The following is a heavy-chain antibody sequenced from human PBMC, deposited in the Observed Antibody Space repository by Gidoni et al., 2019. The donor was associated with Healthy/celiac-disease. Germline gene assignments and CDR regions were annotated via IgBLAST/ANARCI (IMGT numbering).Heavy chain of an antibody. D-gene: IGHD3-9*01. J-gene: IGHJ4*02. CDR1: GFTFSSYG. CDR3: AKDPADILTGYYSFDY. V-gene: IGHV3-30*18. Sequence: QVQLVESGGGVVQPGRSLRLSCAASGFTFSSYGMHWVRQAPGKGLEWVAVISYDGSNKYYADSVKGRFTISRDNSKNTLYLQMNSLRAEDTAVYYCAKDPADILTGYYSFDYWGQGTLVTVSS. CDR2: ISYDGSNK.